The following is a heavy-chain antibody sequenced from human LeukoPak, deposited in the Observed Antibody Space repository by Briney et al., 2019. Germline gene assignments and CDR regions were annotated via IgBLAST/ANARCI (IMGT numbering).Heavy chain of an antibody. Sequence: SETLSLTCAVYGGSFSGYYWSWIRQPPGKGLEWIGEINHSGSTNYNPSLKSRVTISVDTSKNQFSLKLSSVTAADTAVYYCARLLPDKAQDYWGQGTLVTVSS. CDR1: GGSFSGYY. CDR2: INHSGST. J-gene: IGHJ4*02. V-gene: IGHV4-34*01. CDR3: ARLLPDKAQDY.